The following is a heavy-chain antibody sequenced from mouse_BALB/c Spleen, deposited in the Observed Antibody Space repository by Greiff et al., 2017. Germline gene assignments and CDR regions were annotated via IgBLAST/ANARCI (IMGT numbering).Heavy chain of an antibody. CDR2: IWGDGST. V-gene: IGHV2-6-7*01. D-gene: IGHD2-4*01. CDR3: ATTMITSFYAMDY. Sequence: VHLVESGPGLVAPSQSLSITCTVSGFSLTGYGVNWVRQPPGKGLEWLGMIWGDGSTDYNSALKSRLSISKDNSKSQVFLKMNSLQTDDTARYYCATTMITSFYAMDYWGQGTSVTVSS. CDR1: GFSLTGYG. J-gene: IGHJ4*01.